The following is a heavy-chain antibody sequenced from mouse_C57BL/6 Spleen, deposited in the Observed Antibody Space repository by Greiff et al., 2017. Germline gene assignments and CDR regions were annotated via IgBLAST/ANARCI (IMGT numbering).Heavy chain of an antibody. CDR3: ARVSSGYEGAMDY. CDR2: INPGSGGT. J-gene: IGHJ4*01. V-gene: IGHV1-54*01. CDR1: GYAFTNYL. Sequence: VQLQQSGAELVRPGTSVKVSCKASGYAFTNYLIEWVQQRPGQGLEWIGVINPGSGGTYYNEKFKGKVTLTADKSSSTAYMQLSSLTSKDSAVYVSARVSSGYEGAMDYWGQGTSVTVSS. D-gene: IGHD3-2*02.